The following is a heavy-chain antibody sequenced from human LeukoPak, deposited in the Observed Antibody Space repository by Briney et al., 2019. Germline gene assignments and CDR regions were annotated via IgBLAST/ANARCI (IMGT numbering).Heavy chain of an antibody. CDR3: VTGFTTMAVDYFDY. D-gene: IGHD5-18*01. CDR1: GYTFTSYG. V-gene: IGHV1-18*01. Sequence: ASVKVSCKASGYTFTSYGINWVRQAPGQGLEWMGWVSAYNGDTRYAQKVQGRVTMTEDTSIDTAYMELSSLRSEDTAVYYCVTGFTTMAVDYFDYWGQGTLVTVSP. CDR2: VSAYNGDT. J-gene: IGHJ4*02.